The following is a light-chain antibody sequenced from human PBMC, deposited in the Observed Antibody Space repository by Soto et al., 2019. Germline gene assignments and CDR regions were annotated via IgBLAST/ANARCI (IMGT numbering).Light chain of an antibody. J-gene: IGKJ4*01. Sequence: EIVLTQSPGTPSLSPGERATLSCRASQSVSSSYLAWYQQKPGQAPRLLIYGASSRATGIPDRFSGSGSGTDFTLTTSRLEPEDFAVYYCQQYGSSPRLTFGGG. CDR3: QQYGSSPRLT. V-gene: IGKV3-20*01. CDR2: GAS. CDR1: QSVSSSY.